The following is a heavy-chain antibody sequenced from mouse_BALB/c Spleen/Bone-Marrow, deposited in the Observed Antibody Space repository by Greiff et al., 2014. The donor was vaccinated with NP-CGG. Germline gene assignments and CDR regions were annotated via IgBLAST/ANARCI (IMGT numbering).Heavy chain of an antibody. CDR1: GDSITSGY. CDR3: ARSGSSGYHYYAMDY. D-gene: IGHD3-1*01. J-gene: IGHJ4*01. Sequence: VQLQQSGPSLVKPSRTLSLTCSVTGDSITSGYWNWIRKLPGNKLEYMGYISYSGSTYYNPSLKSRISITRDTSKNLYYLQLNSVTTKDTATYYCARSGSSGYHYYAMDYWGQGTSVTVSS. V-gene: IGHV3-8*02. CDR2: ISYSGST.